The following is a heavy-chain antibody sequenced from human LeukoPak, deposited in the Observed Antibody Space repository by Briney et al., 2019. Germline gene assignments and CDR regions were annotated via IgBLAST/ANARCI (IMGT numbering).Heavy chain of an antibody. Sequence: ASVEVSCKASGYTFTGYYMHWVRQAPGQGLEWMGWINPNSGGTNYAQKFQGRVTMTRDTSISTAYMELSRLRSDDTAVYYCARVRCSGGSCYSDYWGQGTLVTVSS. CDR3: ARVRCSGGSCYSDY. CDR1: GYTFTGYY. D-gene: IGHD2-15*01. CDR2: INPNSGGT. V-gene: IGHV1-2*02. J-gene: IGHJ4*02.